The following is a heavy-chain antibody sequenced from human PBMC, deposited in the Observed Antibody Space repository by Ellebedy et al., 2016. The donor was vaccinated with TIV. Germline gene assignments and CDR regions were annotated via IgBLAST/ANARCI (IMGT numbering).Heavy chain of an antibody. CDR2: IKHSGSI. J-gene: IGHJ3*02. CDR1: GGSISSTNW. Sequence: MPSETLSLTCAVSGGSISSTNWWSWVRQPPGRGLEWIGAIKHSGSINYNPSLKSPVTFSLDKSKSQFYLKLSSVLAADTAVYHCARIRYTSGWYAAVDIWGQGTRVIVSS. V-gene: IGHV4-4*02. D-gene: IGHD6-19*01. CDR3: ARIRYTSGWYAAVDI.